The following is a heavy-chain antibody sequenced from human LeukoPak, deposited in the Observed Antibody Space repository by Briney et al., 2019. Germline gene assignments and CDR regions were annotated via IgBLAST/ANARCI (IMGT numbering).Heavy chain of an antibody. CDR2: IWYDGSNK. CDR3: ARDRDSYGYTGFDY. J-gene: IGHJ4*02. CDR1: GFTFSRYA. D-gene: IGHD5-18*01. V-gene: IGHV3-33*08. Sequence: GGSLRLSCSASGFTFSRYAMHWVRQAPGKGLEGVTDIWYDGSNKYFADSVKGRFTIYRDNSKNTLYLQMNSLRAEDTAVYYCARDRDSYGYTGFDYWGQGTLVTVSS.